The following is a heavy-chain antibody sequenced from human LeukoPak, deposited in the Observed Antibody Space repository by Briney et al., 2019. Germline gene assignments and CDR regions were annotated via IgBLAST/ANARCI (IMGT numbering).Heavy chain of an antibody. V-gene: IGHV1-18*01. D-gene: IGHD3-3*01. CDR1: GYTFTNFA. CDR3: AKDPRVAVSLWSLDY. CDR2: VSPADGYA. Sequence: ASVKVSCKASGYTFTNFAISWVRQAPGQGLEWMGWVSPADGYANYAQKFQGRVTMITDTSTNTAYMELRGLRSDDTAVYYCAKDPRVAVSLWSLDYWGQGTLVTVSS. J-gene: IGHJ4*02.